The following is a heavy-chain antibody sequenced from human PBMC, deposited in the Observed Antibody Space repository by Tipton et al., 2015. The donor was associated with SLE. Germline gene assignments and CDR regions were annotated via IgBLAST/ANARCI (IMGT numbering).Heavy chain of an antibody. CDR1: GGSISSGSYY. Sequence: TLSLTCTVSGGSISSGSYYWSWIRQPPGKGLEWTGYIYYSGSTNYNHSLKSRVTISVDTSKNQFSLKLSTVTAADTAVYYWARTFPYGGYDPWGQGTLVTVSS. V-gene: IGHV4-61*01. J-gene: IGHJ5*02. CDR2: IYYSGST. D-gene: IGHD4-23*01. CDR3: ARTFPYGGYDP.